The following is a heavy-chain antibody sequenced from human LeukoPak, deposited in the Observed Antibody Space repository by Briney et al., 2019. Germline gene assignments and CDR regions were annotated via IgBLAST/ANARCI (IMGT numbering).Heavy chain of an antibody. CDR1: GFTFSIYS. Sequence: GGSLRLSCVGSGFTFSIYSMNWVRQAPGKGLEWVSYISSSSNIIHYTDSVKGRFTISRDNAKNSLYLQMNSLRAEDTAVYFCARDRGRREDYWGQGTLVTVSS. CDR3: ARDRGRREDY. D-gene: IGHD1-26*01. CDR2: ISSSSNII. V-gene: IGHV3-48*04. J-gene: IGHJ4*02.